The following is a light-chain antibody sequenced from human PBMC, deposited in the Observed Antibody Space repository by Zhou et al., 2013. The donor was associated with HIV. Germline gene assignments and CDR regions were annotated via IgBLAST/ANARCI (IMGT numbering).Light chain of an antibody. CDR2: LGS. V-gene: IGKV2-28*01. Sequence: DVVMTQSPLSLPVTPGEPASISCRSSQSLLHSDGYNYLDWYLQKPGQSPQLLVYLGSNRASGVPDRFSGSVSGTDFTLKINRVEAEDVGIYYCMQVLQAPYTVGQGTKLEIK. CDR3: MQVLQAPYT. CDR1: QSLLHSDGYNY. J-gene: IGKJ2*01.